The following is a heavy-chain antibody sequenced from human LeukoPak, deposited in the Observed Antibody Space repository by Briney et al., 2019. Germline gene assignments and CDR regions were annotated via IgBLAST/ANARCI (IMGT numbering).Heavy chain of an antibody. CDR2: MNSGGGRT. V-gene: IGHV3-74*01. J-gene: IGHJ4*02. CDR1: GFTFSTYW. D-gene: IGHD3-3*01. CDR3: ARSDYWGGAFDY. Sequence: PGGSLRLSCAASGFTFSTYWMQWVRQAPGKGLVWVSRMNSGGGRTDYADSVKGRFTISRDNAKNTLYLQMNSLRAEDTAVYHDARSDYWGGAFDYWGQGTLVTVPS.